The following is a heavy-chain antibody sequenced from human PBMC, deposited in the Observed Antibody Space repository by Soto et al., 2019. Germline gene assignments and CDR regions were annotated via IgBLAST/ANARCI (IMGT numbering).Heavy chain of an antibody. CDR2: IISNGGTT. D-gene: IGHD3-3*01. Sequence: PGGSLRLSCSASGFSFSSYAMHWVRQAPGKGLEYVSAIISNGGTTYDADSVKDRFTSSRDNSKNTLYLQVNSLKTEDTAVYYCVKSSRRDITASRGMDVWGQGTTVTVSS. CDR1: GFSFSSYA. V-gene: IGHV3-64D*06. CDR3: VKSSRRDITASRGMDV. J-gene: IGHJ6*02.